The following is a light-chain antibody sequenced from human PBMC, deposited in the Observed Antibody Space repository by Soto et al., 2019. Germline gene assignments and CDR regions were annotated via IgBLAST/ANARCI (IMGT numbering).Light chain of an antibody. CDR1: QSVSSS. CDR3: QQYESFSPYT. Sequence: DIQMTQSPYTLSAFVGDRVTITCRASQSVSSSLAWYQQKPGKAPKLLIYAASTLESGVSSRFSGSGFGTEFTLTISCLQPDDFATYYCQQYESFSPYTFGQGTNVEIK. V-gene: IGKV1-5*01. J-gene: IGKJ2*01. CDR2: AAS.